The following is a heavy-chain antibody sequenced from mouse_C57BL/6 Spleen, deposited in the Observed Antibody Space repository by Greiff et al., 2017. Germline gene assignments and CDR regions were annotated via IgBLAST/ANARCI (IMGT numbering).Heavy chain of an antibody. D-gene: IGHD4-1*01. CDR2: IYPGDGDT. CDR3: ARKLGRGAMDY. Sequence: VKLVESGAELVKPGASVKISCKASGYAFSSYWMNWVKQRPGKGLEWIGQIYPGDGDTNYNGKFKGKATLTADKSSSTAYMQLSSLTSEDSAVYFCARKLGRGAMDYWGQGTSVTVSS. CDR1: GYAFSSYW. J-gene: IGHJ4*01. V-gene: IGHV1-80*01.